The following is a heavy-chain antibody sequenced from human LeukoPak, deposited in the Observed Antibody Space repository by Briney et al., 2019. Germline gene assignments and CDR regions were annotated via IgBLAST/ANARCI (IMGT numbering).Heavy chain of an antibody. Sequence: GGSLRLSCAASGLTFSNYGIHWVRQAPGKGLEWVAFIRYDGSDKYYADSVKGRFTISRDSSKNTVYLQMNSLRDEDTAVYYCAKSPYRGGSSWTEFDYWGQGTLVTVSS. CDR3: AKSPYRGGSSWTEFDY. CDR2: IRYDGSDK. J-gene: IGHJ4*02. D-gene: IGHD6-13*01. V-gene: IGHV3-30*02. CDR1: GLTFSNYG.